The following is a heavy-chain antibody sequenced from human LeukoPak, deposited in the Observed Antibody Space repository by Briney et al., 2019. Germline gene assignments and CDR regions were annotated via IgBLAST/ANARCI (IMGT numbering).Heavy chain of an antibody. D-gene: IGHD6-13*01. Sequence: PGRSLRLSCAASGFTFDDYAMHWVRQAPGKGLEWVSGISWNSGSIGYADSVKGRFTISRDNAKNSLYLQMNSLRAEDTALYYCAKDIRIAAAGTSGARAYYYYMDVWGKGTTVTISS. J-gene: IGHJ6*03. CDR3: AKDIRIAAAGTSGARAYYYYMDV. CDR2: ISWNSGSI. V-gene: IGHV3-9*01. CDR1: GFTFDDYA.